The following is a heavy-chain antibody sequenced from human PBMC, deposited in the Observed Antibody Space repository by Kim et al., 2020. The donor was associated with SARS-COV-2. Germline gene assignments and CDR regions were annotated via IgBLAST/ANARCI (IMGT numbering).Heavy chain of an antibody. CDR1: GFTFSRYW. D-gene: IGHD1-26*01. CDR2: INTDGSAT. J-gene: IGHJ6*02. Sequence: GGSLRLSCAASGFTFSRYWMDWVRQAPGKGLFWVSDINTDGSATRYGDSVRGRFTISRDNAKNTVYLQMNSLRVDDTAVYYCARGILGPGSGVDVWGQGTTVTVSS. V-gene: IGHV3-74*01. CDR3: ARGILGPGSGVDV.